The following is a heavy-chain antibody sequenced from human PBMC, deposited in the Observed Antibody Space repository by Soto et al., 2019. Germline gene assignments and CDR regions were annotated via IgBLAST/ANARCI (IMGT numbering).Heavy chain of an antibody. J-gene: IGHJ4*02. Sequence: SETLSLTCAVYCGSFSGYYWSWIRQPPGKGLEWIGEINHSGSTNYNPSLKSRVTISVDTSKNQFSLKLSSVTAADTAVYYCARGRFNYVWGSFSSSSSEAIDYWGQGTLVTVSS. CDR2: INHSGST. V-gene: IGHV4-34*01. CDR3: ARGRFNYVWGSFSSSSSEAIDY. CDR1: CGSFSGYY. D-gene: IGHD3-16*01.